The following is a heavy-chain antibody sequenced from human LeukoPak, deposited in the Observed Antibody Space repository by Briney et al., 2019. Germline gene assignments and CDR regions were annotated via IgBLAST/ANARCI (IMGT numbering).Heavy chain of an antibody. D-gene: IGHD3-22*01. CDR2: INYSGNT. V-gene: IGHV4-59*01. J-gene: IGHJ4*02. CDR1: GGSISGYY. Sequence: TPSETLSLTCTVSGGSISGYYWSWIRQPSGKGLEWIGYINYSGNTNYNPSLRSRVTISVDTSKNQFSLKLRSVTAADTAVYYCARLNYYDSRGYYGFDYWGQGTLVTVSS. CDR3: ARLNYYDSRGYYGFDY.